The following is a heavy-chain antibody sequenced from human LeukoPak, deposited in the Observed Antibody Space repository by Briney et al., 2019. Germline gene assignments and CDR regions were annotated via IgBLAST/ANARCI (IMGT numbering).Heavy chain of an antibody. D-gene: IGHD3-22*01. CDR3: ARETTPRYDSSGYRPPLFDY. Sequence: ASVKVSCKSSGYTFTSYGISWVRQAPGQGVEWMGWISAYNGNVNYAQKLQGRVTITTDTSTSTAYMELRSLRSDDTAVYYCARETTPRYDSSGYRPPLFDYWGQGTLVTVSS. CDR2: ISAYNGNV. CDR1: GYTFTSYG. J-gene: IGHJ4*02. V-gene: IGHV1-18*01.